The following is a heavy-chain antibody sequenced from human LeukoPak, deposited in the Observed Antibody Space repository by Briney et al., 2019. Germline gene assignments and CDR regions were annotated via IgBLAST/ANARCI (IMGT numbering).Heavy chain of an antibody. J-gene: IGHJ4*02. CDR2: ISSSSSYI. D-gene: IGHD6-19*01. Sequence: PGGSLRLSCAASGFTFSRYSMNWVRQAPGKGLEWVSCISSSSSYIYYANSVKGRFTISRDNAKNSLYLQMNSLRAEDTAVYYCAKGVLIAVAGTHFDYWGQGTLVTVSS. CDR3: AKGVLIAVAGTHFDY. V-gene: IGHV3-21*01. CDR1: GFTFSRYS.